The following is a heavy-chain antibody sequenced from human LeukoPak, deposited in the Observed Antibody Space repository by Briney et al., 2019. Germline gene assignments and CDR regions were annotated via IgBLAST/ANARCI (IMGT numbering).Heavy chain of an antibody. V-gene: IGHV3-7*04. Sequence: GGSLRLSCAASGFTFSSYWMSWVRQAPGKGLEWVANIKQDGSEKYYVDSVKGRFTISRDNAKNSLYLQMNSLRAEDTAVYYCARGLQWLVQEDYFDYWGQGTLVTVSS. CDR1: GFTFSSYW. CDR2: IKQDGSEK. D-gene: IGHD6-19*01. CDR3: ARGLQWLVQEDYFDY. J-gene: IGHJ4*02.